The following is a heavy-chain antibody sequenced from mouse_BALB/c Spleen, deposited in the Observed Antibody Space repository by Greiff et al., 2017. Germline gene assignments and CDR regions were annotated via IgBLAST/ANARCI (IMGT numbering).Heavy chain of an antibody. CDR3: AREGRFYWYFDV. J-gene: IGHJ1*01. CDR1: GYTFTSYV. CDR2: INPYNDGT. V-gene: IGHV1-14*01. Sequence: VQLQQPGAELVMPGASVKMSCKASGYTFTSYVMHWVKQKPGQGLEWIGYINPYNDGTKYNEKFKGKATLTSDKSSSTAYMELSSLTSEDSAVYYCAREGRFYWYFDVWGAGTTVTVSS.